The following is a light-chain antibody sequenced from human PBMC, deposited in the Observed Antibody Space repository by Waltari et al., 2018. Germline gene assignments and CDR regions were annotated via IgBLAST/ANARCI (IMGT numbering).Light chain of an antibody. CDR2: KTS. CDR1: QSVSRW. Sequence: IQMTQSPSTLSASVVDRVTMTCRDSQSVSRWLALYQQKPVKAPKILIYKTSTLESGVPSRFSGSGDGTEYSLAIRSLQTDDFATYYCQHCSTYSWTFGQGTKLEIK. CDR3: QHCSTYSWT. J-gene: IGKJ1*01. V-gene: IGKV1-5*03.